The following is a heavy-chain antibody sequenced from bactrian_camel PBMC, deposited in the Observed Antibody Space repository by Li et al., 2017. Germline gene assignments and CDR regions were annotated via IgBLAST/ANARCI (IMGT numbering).Heavy chain of an antibody. Sequence: VQLVESGGGLVQPGGSLRLSCAASGSTFSRYDMTWVRQAPGKGLEWVSSSSSGALSLVYADSVKGRFTISRDNAKNTVYLQMNSLKPEDTAVYYCVRGDNVGTLTLGQGTQVTVS. CDR2: SSSGALSL. V-gene: IGHV3S40*01. J-gene: IGHJ4*01. CDR1: GSTFSRYD. D-gene: IGHD8*01.